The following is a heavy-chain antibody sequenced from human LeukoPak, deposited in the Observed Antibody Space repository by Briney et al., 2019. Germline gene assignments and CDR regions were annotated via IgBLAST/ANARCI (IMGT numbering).Heavy chain of an antibody. CDR2: ISSSASTI. J-gene: IGHJ4*02. CDR1: GFTFSTYE. Sequence: GGSLRLSCAASGFTFSTYEMQWVRQAPGKGLEWVSYISSSASTIYYADSVKGRFTISRDNAKNSLYRQMNSLRAEDTAVYYCARDGSISGYDIVDYWGQGTLVTVSS. D-gene: IGHD5-12*01. V-gene: IGHV3-48*03. CDR3: ARDGSISGYDIVDY.